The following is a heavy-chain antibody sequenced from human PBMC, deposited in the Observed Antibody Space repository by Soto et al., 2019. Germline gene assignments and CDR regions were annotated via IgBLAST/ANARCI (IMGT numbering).Heavy chain of an antibody. Sequence: GGSLRLSCAASGFTFSSYAMSWVRQAPGKGLEWVSAISGGGGNTYYADSVKGRFTISRDNSKNTLFLQMNSLRAEDTAVYYCAKFYCSSTSCQMFDYWGQGTLVTVSS. CDR1: GFTFSSYA. V-gene: IGHV3-23*01. CDR2: ISGGGGNT. CDR3: AKFYCSSTSCQMFDY. D-gene: IGHD2-2*01. J-gene: IGHJ4*02.